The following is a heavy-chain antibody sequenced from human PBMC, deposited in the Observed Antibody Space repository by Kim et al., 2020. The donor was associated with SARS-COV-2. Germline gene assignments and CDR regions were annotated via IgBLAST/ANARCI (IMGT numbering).Heavy chain of an antibody. CDR3: ATAAPQGY. Sequence: GSTHYHPSLHSRVTITGDTAKNQFSLNLSAVTAADTAVYYCATAAPQGYWGQGTLVTVSS. J-gene: IGHJ4*02. D-gene: IGHD6-25*01. V-gene: IGHV4-30-2*03. CDR2: GST.